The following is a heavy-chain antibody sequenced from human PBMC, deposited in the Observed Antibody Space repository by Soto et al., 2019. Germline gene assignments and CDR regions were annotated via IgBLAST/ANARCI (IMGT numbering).Heavy chain of an antibody. V-gene: IGHV3-7*03. CDR1: GFTLSSYW. J-gene: IGHJ6*02. Sequence: PGGSLRLSCAASGFTLSSYWMSWVRQAPGKGLEWVANIKQDGSEKYYVDSVKGRFTISRDNAKNSLYLQMNSLRAEDTAVYYCARVEGYDFWSGSSPMDVWGQGTTVTVSS. CDR2: IKQDGSEK. D-gene: IGHD3-3*01. CDR3: ARVEGYDFWSGSSPMDV.